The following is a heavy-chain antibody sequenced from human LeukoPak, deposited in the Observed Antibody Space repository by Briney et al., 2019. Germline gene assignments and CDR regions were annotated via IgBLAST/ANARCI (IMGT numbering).Heavy chain of an antibody. CDR2: ISTYNDNT. CDR3: ARGQWIQLWDDAFDI. V-gene: IGHV1-18*01. Sequence: ASVKVSCKAFGYTFTSYGISWVRQAPGQGLEWMGWISTYNDNTNYAQKLQNRVTMTTDTSTTTAYMELRSLRAEDTAVYYCARGQWIQLWDDAFDIWGQGTMVTVSS. D-gene: IGHD5-18*01. J-gene: IGHJ3*02. CDR1: GYTFTSYG.